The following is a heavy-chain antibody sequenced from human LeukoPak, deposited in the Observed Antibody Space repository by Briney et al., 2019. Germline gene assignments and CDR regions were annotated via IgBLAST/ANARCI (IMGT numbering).Heavy chain of an antibody. CDR1: GFTFSNYA. Sequence: GGSLRLSCVASGFTFSNYAMHWVRQAPGKGLEWVSVISYDGSDKRYADSVKGRFTISRDNSKNTLYLQMNSLRAEDTAVYYCASSHSSGWYYFDYWGQGTLVTVSS. CDR3: ASSHSSGWYYFDY. CDR2: ISYDGSDK. J-gene: IGHJ4*02. D-gene: IGHD6-19*01. V-gene: IGHV3-30-3*01.